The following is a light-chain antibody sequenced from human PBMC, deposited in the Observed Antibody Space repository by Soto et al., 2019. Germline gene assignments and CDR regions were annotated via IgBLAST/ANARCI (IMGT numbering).Light chain of an antibody. Sequence: QTVVTQEPSFSVSPGRTVTLTCGLSSGSVSTSYYPSWYQQTPGQVPRTLIYSTNTRSSGVPDRFSGSILGNKAALTITGAQADDESDYYCVLYMGSGIWVFGGGTQLTVL. CDR1: SGSVSTSYY. V-gene: IGLV8-61*01. J-gene: IGLJ3*02. CDR3: VLYMGSGIWV. CDR2: STN.